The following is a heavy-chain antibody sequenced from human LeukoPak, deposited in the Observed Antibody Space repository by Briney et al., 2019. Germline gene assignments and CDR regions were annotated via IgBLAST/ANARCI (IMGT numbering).Heavy chain of an antibody. V-gene: IGHV4-61*02. CDR2: IYTSGST. J-gene: IGHJ4*02. D-gene: IGHD5-24*01. CDR3: ARGPPAGATRIDY. Sequence: SETLSLTCTVSGGSVSSGDYYWTWIRQPAGKGLEWIGRIYTSGSTSYSPSLKSRVTISLDTSKNQFSLRLSSVTAADTAVYYCARGPPAGATRIDYWGQGTLVTVSS. CDR1: GGSVSSGDYY.